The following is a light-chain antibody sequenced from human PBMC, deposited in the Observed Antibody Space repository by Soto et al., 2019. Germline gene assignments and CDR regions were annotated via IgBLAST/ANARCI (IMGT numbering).Light chain of an antibody. Sequence: IALTQSPVPLSLSPGERATLCLTARRSVSSNYLDWYQQKPGQAPKLLIYGASSRATGIPDRFSGSGSGTDFTLTISRLEPEDIAVYYCQQYGSLPITFGQGTRLEIK. CDR1: RSVSSNY. CDR3: QQYGSLPIT. J-gene: IGKJ5*01. V-gene: IGKV3-20*01. CDR2: GAS.